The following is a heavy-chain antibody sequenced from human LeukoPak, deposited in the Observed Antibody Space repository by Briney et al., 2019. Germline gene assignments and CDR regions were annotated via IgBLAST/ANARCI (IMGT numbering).Heavy chain of an antibody. CDR1: GYRFTSYW. Sequence: GESLKISCKGSGYRFTSYWIGWVRQMPGKGLEWMGIIYPGDSDTRYSPSFQGQVTISADKSISTAYLQWSSLKTSDTAKHFCEKHGPIAVAGEVSYWYQRTLVTVAS. D-gene: IGHD6-19*01. J-gene: IGHJ4*02. CDR3: EKHGPIAVAGEVSY. CDR2: IYPGDSDT. V-gene: IGHV5-51*01.